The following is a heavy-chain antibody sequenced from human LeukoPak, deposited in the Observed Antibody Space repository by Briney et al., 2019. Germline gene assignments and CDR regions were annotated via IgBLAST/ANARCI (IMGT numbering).Heavy chain of an antibody. Sequence: SVKVSCKASGGTFSSYAISWVRQAPGQGLEWMGGIIPIFGTANYAQRFQGRVTITADESTSTAYMELSSLRSEDTAVYYCARGPITTRSHFDYWGQGTLVTVPS. J-gene: IGHJ4*02. CDR2: IIPIFGTA. V-gene: IGHV1-69*13. D-gene: IGHD3-22*01. CDR1: GGTFSSYA. CDR3: ARGPITTRSHFDY.